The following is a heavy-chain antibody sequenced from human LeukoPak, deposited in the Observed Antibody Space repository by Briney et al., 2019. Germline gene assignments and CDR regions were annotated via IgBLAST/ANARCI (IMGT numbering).Heavy chain of an antibody. CDR3: ARVTMALSYAFDI. J-gene: IGHJ3*02. Sequence: RSSETLSLTCAVYGASFSGYYWSWIRQPPGKGLEWIGSIYYSGSTYYNPSLKSRVTISVDTSKNQFSLKLSSVTAADTAVYYCARVTMALSYAFDIWGQGTMVTVSS. CDR2: IYYSGST. V-gene: IGHV4-34*01. CDR1: GASFSGYY. D-gene: IGHD5-24*01.